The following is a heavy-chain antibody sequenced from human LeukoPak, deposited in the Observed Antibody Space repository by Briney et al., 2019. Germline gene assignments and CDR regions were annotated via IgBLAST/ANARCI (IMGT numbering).Heavy chain of an antibody. CDR1: GGSISPYY. CDR2: IHYSGTT. Sequence: PSETLSLTCIVSGGSISPYYWSWIRQPPGKGLEWIGYIHYSGTTNYNPSLKNRVTISLDTSKNQFSLNLSSVTAADTAVYYCARMGGYTGYATHWGQGTLVTVSS. D-gene: IGHD5-12*01. CDR3: ARMGGYTGYATH. J-gene: IGHJ4*02. V-gene: IGHV4-59*08.